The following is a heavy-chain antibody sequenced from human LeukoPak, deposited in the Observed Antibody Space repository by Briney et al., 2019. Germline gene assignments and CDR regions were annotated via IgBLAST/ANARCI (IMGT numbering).Heavy chain of an antibody. Sequence: PSETLSLTCAVYGGSFSGYYWSWIRQPPGKGLEWIGEINHSGSTNYNPSLKSRVTISVDTSKNQFSLKLSSVTAADTAVYYCARGRPDVPWLAVWRNFDYWGQGTLVTVSS. CDR1: GGSFSGYY. J-gene: IGHJ4*02. CDR2: INHSGST. V-gene: IGHV4-34*01. D-gene: IGHD6-19*01. CDR3: ARGRPDVPWLAVWRNFDY.